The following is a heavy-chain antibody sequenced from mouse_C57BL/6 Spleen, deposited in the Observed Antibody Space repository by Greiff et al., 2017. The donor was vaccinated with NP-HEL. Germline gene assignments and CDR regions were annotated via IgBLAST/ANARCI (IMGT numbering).Heavy chain of an antibody. CDR1: GYSFTGYY. Sequence: VQLQQSGPELVKPGASVKISCKASGYSFTGYYMNWVKQSPEKSLEWIGEINPSTGGTTYNQKFKAKATLTVDKSSSTAYMQLKSLTSEDSAVYYCARSENYYGPWFAYWGQGTLVTVSA. CDR3: ARSENYYGPWFAY. J-gene: IGHJ3*01. CDR2: INPSTGGT. V-gene: IGHV1-42*01. D-gene: IGHD1-1*01.